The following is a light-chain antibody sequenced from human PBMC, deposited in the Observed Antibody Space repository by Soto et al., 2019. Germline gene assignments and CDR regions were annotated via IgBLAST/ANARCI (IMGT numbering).Light chain of an antibody. J-gene: IGKJ1*01. CDR3: QQSSSSPWT. CDR1: QSISTW. V-gene: IGKV1-5*01. Sequence: DIQMTQSPATLSLSVGDRVSITCRASQSISTWLAWYQQKPGKAPKVLIYDASSLESGVPSRFSGSGSGTDFTLTVSRLQADDLVTYYCQQSSSSPWTFGHGTKVDIK. CDR2: DAS.